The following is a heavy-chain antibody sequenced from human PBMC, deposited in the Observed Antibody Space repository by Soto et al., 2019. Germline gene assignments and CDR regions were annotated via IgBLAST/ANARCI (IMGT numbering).Heavy chain of an antibody. Sequence: SETLSLTCTVSGGSVSSADWNWSWIRQTPGKGLEWIGHIYEGGRTYSNPSLMSRATISLDTSKNLFSLNLKSVTAADTAVYYCATRRERASIAVAGTNWFDPWGQGTLVTVSS. J-gene: IGHJ5*02. CDR1: GGSVSSADWN. D-gene: IGHD6-19*01. V-gene: IGHV4-30-4*08. CDR2: IYEGGRT. CDR3: ATRRERASIAVAGTNWFDP.